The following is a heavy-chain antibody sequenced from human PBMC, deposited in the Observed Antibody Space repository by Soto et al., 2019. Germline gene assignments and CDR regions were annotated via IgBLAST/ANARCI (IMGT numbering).Heavy chain of an antibody. Sequence: QLQLQESGPGLVKPSETLSLTCTVSGGSFSSNSYYWGWIRQPPGKGLEWIGSINYSGRTYYNPSLRSRVTISVDTSKNQFSLRLNSVTAADTAFFYCARHSLAVAAAAEVTGFDFWGQGTLVTVSS. CDR1: GGSFSSNSYY. CDR3: ARHSLAVAAAAEVTGFDF. D-gene: IGHD6-13*01. V-gene: IGHV4-39*01. CDR2: INYSGRT. J-gene: IGHJ4*02.